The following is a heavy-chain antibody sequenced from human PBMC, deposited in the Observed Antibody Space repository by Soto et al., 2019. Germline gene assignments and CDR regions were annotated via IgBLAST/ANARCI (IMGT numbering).Heavy chain of an antibody. CDR3: ARAGDGYGDYFDYYYYGMDV. V-gene: IGHV1-46*01. J-gene: IGHJ6*02. CDR1: GYTFTSYY. Sequence: ASVKVSCKASGYTFTSYYMHWVRQAPGQGLEWMGIINPSGGSTSYAQKFQGRVTMTRDTSTSTVYMELSSLRSEDTAVYYCARAGDGYGDYFDYYYYGMDVWGQGTTVTVS. D-gene: IGHD4-17*01. CDR2: INPSGGST.